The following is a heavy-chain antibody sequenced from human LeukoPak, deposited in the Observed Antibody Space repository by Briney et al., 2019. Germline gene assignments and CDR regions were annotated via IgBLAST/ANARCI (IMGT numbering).Heavy chain of an antibody. D-gene: IGHD2-15*01. CDR3: ARSLMRSGSGNWFDP. CDR1: GYTFTSYG. V-gene: IGHV1-18*01. CDR2: ISAYNGNT. J-gene: IGHJ5*02. Sequence: ASVKLSCKASGYTFTSYGISWVRQAPGQGLEWMGWISAYNGNTNYAHKLQGRVTMTTDTSTSTAYMELRSLRSDDTAVYYCARSLMRSGSGNWFDPWGQGTLVTVSS.